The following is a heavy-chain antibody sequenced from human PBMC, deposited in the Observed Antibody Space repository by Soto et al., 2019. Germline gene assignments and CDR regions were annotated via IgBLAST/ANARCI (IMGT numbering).Heavy chain of an antibody. CDR2: FSSSISTL. V-gene: IGHV3-48*01. D-gene: IGHD3-22*01. Sequence: GGSLRLSCAASGLTFSTYRMKWGRQAPGKGLEWVSYFSSSISTLFYTDSVKGRFTVSRDNAKISLYLQMNSLRAEDTAVYYCAIPTYYYDSSAPPAYRGQRTLVTVS. J-gene: IGHJ4*02. CDR1: GLTFSTYR. CDR3: AIPTYYYDSSAPPAY.